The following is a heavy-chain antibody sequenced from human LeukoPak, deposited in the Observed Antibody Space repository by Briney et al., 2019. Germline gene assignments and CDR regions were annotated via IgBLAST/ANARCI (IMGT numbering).Heavy chain of an antibody. J-gene: IGHJ6*03. CDR3: AKATGDGYNSYYYYYMDV. V-gene: IGHV3-21*04. D-gene: IGHD5-24*01. CDR2: ISSSSSYI. CDR1: GFTFSRYW. Sequence: GGALRLSCAASGFTFSRYWMSWVRQDPGKGLEWVSSISSSSSYIYYADSVKGRFTISRDNSKNTLYLQMNSLRAEDTAVYYCAKATGDGYNSYYYYYMDVWGKGTTVTISS.